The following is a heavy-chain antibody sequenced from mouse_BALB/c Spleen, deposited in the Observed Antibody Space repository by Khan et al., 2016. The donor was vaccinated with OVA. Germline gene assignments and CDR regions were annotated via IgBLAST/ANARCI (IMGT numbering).Heavy chain of an antibody. Sequence: VQLQESGPGLVAPSQSLSITCTVSGFSLTSYGVTWVRQPPGKGLEWMGVIRAGGSTNYNSALMSGLSISKDNSTSQVFLKMISSRTDDTAMYYCASLDDIWGQGTTVTGSS. J-gene: IGHJ2*01. D-gene: IGHD1-3*01. CDR2: IRAGGST. V-gene: IGHV2-9*02. CDR1: GFSLTSYG. CDR3: ASLDDI.